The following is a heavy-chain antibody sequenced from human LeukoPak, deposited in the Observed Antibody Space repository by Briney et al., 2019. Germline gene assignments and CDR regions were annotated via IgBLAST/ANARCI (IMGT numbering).Heavy chain of an antibody. CDR3: VKAILFGSGSYYGY. D-gene: IGHD3-22*01. J-gene: IGHJ4*02. Sequence: GGSLRLSCSASGFTFSNFPMQWFRQAPGKGLEYVSAITTDGRGTYYADSVKGRFTISRDNSKNTLYLQMSSLRAEDTAVYYCVKAILFGSGSYYGYWGQGTLVTVST. CDR2: ITTDGRGT. CDR1: GFTFSNFP. V-gene: IGHV3-64D*09.